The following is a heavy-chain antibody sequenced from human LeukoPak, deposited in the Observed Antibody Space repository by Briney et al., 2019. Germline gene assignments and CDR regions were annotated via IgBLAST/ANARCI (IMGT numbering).Heavy chain of an antibody. Sequence: GGSLRLSCAASGFTFSKDDFHWVRQAPGKGLEWVAAIGVTGDTYYADSVKGRFTISRDISKNTLFLQMNSLRAEDTAIYYCAKDGYGSGSHAIDYWGQGTLVTVSS. CDR3: AKDGYGSGSHAIDY. V-gene: IGHV3-23*01. CDR1: GFTFSKDD. CDR2: IGVTGDT. J-gene: IGHJ4*02. D-gene: IGHD3-10*01.